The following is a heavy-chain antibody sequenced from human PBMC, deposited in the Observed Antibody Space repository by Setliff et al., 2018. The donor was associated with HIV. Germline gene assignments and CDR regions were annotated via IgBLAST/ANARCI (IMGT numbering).Heavy chain of an antibody. J-gene: IGHJ3*02. CDR3: ARDGYYDSSGYYKAQWAFDI. D-gene: IGHD3-22*01. CDR1: GYTFTSYY. V-gene: IGHV1-46*01. CDR2: INPSGGST. Sequence: ASVKVSCKASGYTFTSYYMHWVRQAPGQGLERMGIINPSGGSTSYAQKFQGRVTMTRDTSTSTVYMELSSLRSEDTAVYYCARDGYYDSSGYYKAQWAFDIWGQGTMVT.